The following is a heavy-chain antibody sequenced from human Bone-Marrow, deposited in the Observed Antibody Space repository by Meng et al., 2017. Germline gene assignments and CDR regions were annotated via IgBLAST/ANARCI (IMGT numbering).Heavy chain of an antibody. Sequence: QVELQESGPGLVKPSGTLSLTCAVSGDSISRINWWSWVRQPPGKGLEWIGEIYHSGNTNYNASLKSRVTLSIDKSKNQFSLKLSSVTAADTAVYYCARKAVAGNFDYWGQGTLVTVSS. V-gene: IGHV4-4*02. D-gene: IGHD6-13*01. J-gene: IGHJ4*02. CDR1: GDSISRINW. CDR2: IYHSGNT. CDR3: ARKAVAGNFDY.